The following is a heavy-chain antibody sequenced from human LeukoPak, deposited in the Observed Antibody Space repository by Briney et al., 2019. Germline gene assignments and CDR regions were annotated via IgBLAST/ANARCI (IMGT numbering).Heavy chain of an antibody. J-gene: IGHJ4*02. CDR3: AIQMTMIVVVPYFDY. D-gene: IGHD3-22*01. CDR1: GFTLSDYY. V-gene: IGHV3-11*04. CDR2: ISRSGDTM. Sequence: GGSLRLSCAASGFTLSDYYMPWIRQAPGKGLECVSSISRSGDTMYYADSVRGRFTMSRDNAKNSLYLQMNSLRAEDTALYYCAIQMTMIVVVPYFDYWGQGTLVTVSS.